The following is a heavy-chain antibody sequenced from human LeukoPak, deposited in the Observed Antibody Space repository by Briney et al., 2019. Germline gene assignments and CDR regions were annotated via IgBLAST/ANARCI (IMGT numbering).Heavy chain of an antibody. V-gene: IGHV1-8*01. J-gene: IGHJ4*02. CDR1: GYTFTSYD. Sequence: GASVKVSRQASGYTFTSYDINWVRQASGQGLEWMGWMNPNSGNTSYAQKFQGRVTMTRNISMSTAYMELSSLRSEDTAVYYCARGYSGYSAFDYWGQGTLVTVSS. CDR2: MNPNSGNT. CDR3: ARGYSGYSAFDY. D-gene: IGHD5-12*01.